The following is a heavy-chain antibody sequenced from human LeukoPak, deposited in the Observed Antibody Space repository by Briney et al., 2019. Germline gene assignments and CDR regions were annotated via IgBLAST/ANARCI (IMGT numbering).Heavy chain of an antibody. J-gene: IGHJ5*02. Sequence: PSETLSLTCTVSGDSISSSGDYWGWIRQPPGKGLEWIGNIYYSGSTYYNPSLKSRVTIAVDTSKNQFSLKLTSVTAADTAVYYCAREGWFGEPPSHWFDPWGQGTLVTVSS. V-gene: IGHV4-39*02. CDR2: IYYSGST. CDR1: GDSISSSGDY. D-gene: IGHD3-10*01. CDR3: AREGWFGEPPSHWFDP.